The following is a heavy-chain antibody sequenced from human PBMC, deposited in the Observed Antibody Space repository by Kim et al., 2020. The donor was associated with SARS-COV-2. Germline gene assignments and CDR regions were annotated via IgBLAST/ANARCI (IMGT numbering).Heavy chain of an antibody. CDR1: GYTFTDYN. Sequence: ASVKVSCKASGYTFTDYNMHWVRPAPGQGLEWMGRINPNSGATNYAQKFQGRVTLTRDTSISTAYMELSRLRSDDTAVYFCTRAELWVPGDFGYWGQGTLVRVPS. V-gene: IGHV1-2*06. J-gene: IGHJ4*02. D-gene: IGHD1-26*01. CDR2: INPNSGAT. CDR3: TRAELWVPGDFGY.